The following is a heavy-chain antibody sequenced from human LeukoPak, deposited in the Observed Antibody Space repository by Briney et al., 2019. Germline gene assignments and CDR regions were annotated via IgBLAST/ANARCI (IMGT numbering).Heavy chain of an antibody. CDR3: ARDQEAFDY. CDR1: GYSFTSNY. V-gene: IGHV1-46*01. Sequence: ASVTVSCTASGYSFTSNYIHWVRQAPGQGLEWMGMIYPRDGSTSYAQKFQGRVTVTRDTSTSTVHMELSGLRSEDTAVYYCARDQEAFDYWGQGTLVTVSS. CDR2: IYPRDGST. J-gene: IGHJ4*02.